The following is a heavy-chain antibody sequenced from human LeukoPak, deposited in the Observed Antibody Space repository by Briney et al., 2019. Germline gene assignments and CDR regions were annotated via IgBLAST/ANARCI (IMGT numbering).Heavy chain of an antibody. J-gene: IGHJ4*02. V-gene: IGHV3-33*01. CDR2: IWYDGSNK. Sequence: PGRSLRLSCAASGFSFSSYGLHWVRQAPGKGLEWVAVIWYDGSNKYYADSVKGRFTISRDNSKNTMYLQMNSLRAEDTAVYYCARGERFDYWGQGTLVTVSS. D-gene: IGHD1-1*01. CDR1: GFSFSSYG. CDR3: ARGERFDY.